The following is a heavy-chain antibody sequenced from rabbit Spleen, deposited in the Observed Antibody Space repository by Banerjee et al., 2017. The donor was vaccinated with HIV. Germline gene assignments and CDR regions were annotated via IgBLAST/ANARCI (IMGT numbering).Heavy chain of an antibody. Sequence: QEQLVESGGGLVQPEGSLTLTCTASGVSFSNYNFMCWVRQAPGKGLEWITCIAAGSSGTTYYANWAKGRFTISRTSSTTVTLQMTSLTAADTATYFCARSTNNNDRFNLWGPGTLVTVS. CDR3: ARSTNNNDRFNL. J-gene: IGHJ4*01. D-gene: IGHD2-1*01. CDR2: IAAGSSGTT. V-gene: IGHV1S45*01. CDR1: GVSFSNYNF.